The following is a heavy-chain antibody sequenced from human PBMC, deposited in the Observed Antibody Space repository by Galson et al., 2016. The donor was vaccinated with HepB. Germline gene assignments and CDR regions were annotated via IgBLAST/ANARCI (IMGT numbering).Heavy chain of an antibody. V-gene: IGHV4-31*03. CDR1: SGFISSGSYS. D-gene: IGHD2/OR15-2a*01. CDR3: ARGGSFDY. CDR2: IFYSGST. J-gene: IGHJ4*02. Sequence: TLSLTCSVSSGFISSGSYSWNWIRQHPGNGLEWIANIFYSGSTYYSPSLETRLSISMDPSKNQFSLELTSVTAADTGVYFCARGGSFDYWGQGILVSVSS.